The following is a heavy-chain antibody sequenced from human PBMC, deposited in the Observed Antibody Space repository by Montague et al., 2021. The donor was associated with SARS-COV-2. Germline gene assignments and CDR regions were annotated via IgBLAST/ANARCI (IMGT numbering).Heavy chain of an antibody. Sequence: SETLSLTCTVSGGSISSYYWSWIRQPPGKGLEWIGYIYYSGSTNSNPSLKSRVTISLDTSKNQFSLKLNSVTAADTAVYYCARGSYGPDAFDFWGQGTMVTVSS. CDR2: IYYSGST. V-gene: IGHV4-59*01. CDR1: GGSISSYY. D-gene: IGHD5-18*01. CDR3: ARGSYGPDAFDF. J-gene: IGHJ3*01.